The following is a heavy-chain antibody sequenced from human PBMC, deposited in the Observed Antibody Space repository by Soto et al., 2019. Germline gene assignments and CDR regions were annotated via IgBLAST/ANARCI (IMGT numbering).Heavy chain of an antibody. CDR3: VRGGLVWSGYYKRYYYYGMDV. V-gene: IGHV3-48*03. J-gene: IGHJ6*02. D-gene: IGHD3-3*01. CDR1: GFTFSSYE. CDR2: ISSSGSTI. Sequence: GGSLRLSCAASGFTFSSYEMNWVRQAPGKGLEWVSYISSSGSTIYYADSVKGRFNISRDNAKNSLYLQMNSLRADDTAVYSCVRGGLVWSGYYKRYYYYGMDVWGQGTTVTVSS.